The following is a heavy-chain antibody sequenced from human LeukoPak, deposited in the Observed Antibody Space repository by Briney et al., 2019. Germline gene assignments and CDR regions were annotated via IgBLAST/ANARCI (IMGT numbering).Heavy chain of an antibody. Sequence: SETLSLTCTVSGGSISSYYWSWIRQPPGKGLEWIGYIYYSGSTNYNPSLKSRVTISVDTSKNQFSLKLSSVTAADTAVYYCARAYGSGTPFDYWGQGTLVTVSS. J-gene: IGHJ4*02. V-gene: IGHV4-59*01. D-gene: IGHD3-10*01. CDR3: ARAYGSGTPFDY. CDR2: IYYSGST. CDR1: GGSISSYY.